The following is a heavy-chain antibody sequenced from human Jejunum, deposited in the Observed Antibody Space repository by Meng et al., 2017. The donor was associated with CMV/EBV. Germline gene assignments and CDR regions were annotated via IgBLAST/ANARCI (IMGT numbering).Heavy chain of an antibody. Sequence: FTFSTSGMHWVRQAPGKGLEWVAVISSDGGIKYYADSVKGRFTVSRDNSRNTVSLQMNSLRVEDTALYYCTKDWQMWGSPVGPLEDYWGQGTLVTVSS. J-gene: IGHJ4*02. CDR3: TKDWQMWGSPVGPLEDY. CDR1: FTFSTSG. CDR2: ISSDGGIK. V-gene: IGHV3-30*18. D-gene: IGHD2-21*01.